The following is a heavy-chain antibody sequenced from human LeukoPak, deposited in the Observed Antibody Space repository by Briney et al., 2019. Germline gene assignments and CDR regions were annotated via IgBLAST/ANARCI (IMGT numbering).Heavy chain of an antibody. D-gene: IGHD5-18*01. CDR2: ISGSGGST. J-gene: IGHJ4*02. V-gene: IGHV3-23*01. Sequence: GGSLRLSCAASGFTFSSYGMIWVRQAPGKGLEWVSAISGSGGSTYYADSVKGRFTISRDNSKNTLYLQMNSLRAEDTAVYYCAKDDADTAMALGIDYWGQGTLVTVSS. CDR3: AKDDADTAMALGIDY. CDR1: GFTFSSYG.